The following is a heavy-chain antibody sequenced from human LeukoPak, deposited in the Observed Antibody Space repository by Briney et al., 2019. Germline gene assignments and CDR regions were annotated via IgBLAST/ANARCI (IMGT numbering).Heavy chain of an antibody. CDR2: IYCSGST. J-gene: IGHJ5*02. Sequence: PSETLSLTCTVSGGSISSYYWSWIRQPPGKGLAWIGYIYCSGSTNYNPSLKSRVTISVDTSKNQFSLKLSSVTTGDTAVYYCARDRGPRFDPWGQGTLVTVSS. CDR1: GGSISSYY. CDR3: ARDRGPRFDP. V-gene: IGHV4-59*01. D-gene: IGHD3-10*01.